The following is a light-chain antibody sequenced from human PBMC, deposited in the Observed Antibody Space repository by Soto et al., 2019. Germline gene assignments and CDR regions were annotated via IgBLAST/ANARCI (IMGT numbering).Light chain of an antibody. CDR2: GAS. J-gene: IGKJ1*01. CDR1: ESVSSN. Sequence: ETVMTQSPATLSVSPGERATLSCRASESVSSNLAWYQQKPGQAPRLLIYGASTRATGIPARFSGSGSGTEFTLTISSLQSEDFAVYYCHQYNNWWTFGQGTKVEIK. CDR3: HQYNNWWT. V-gene: IGKV3-15*01.